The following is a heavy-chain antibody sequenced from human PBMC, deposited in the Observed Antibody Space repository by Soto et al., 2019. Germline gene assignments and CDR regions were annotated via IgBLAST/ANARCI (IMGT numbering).Heavy chain of an antibody. CDR1: GDSINSGYFY. CDR3: ARDKYDSSGYYLYDAFDI. D-gene: IGHD3-22*01. CDR2: IYYTGSA. V-gene: IGHV4-31*03. Sequence: SETLSLTCTVSGDSINSGYFYWAWIRQHPGKGLEWIGFIYYTGSAYYNPSLKSRVSISVDTSKNQFSLKMSSVTAADTAVYFCARDKYDSSGYYLYDAFDIWGQGTMVTVSS. J-gene: IGHJ3*02.